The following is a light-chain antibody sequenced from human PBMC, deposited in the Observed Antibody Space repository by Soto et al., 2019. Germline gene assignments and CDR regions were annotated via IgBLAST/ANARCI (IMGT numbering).Light chain of an antibody. CDR1: QTISSY. CDR3: QQSYTTPWT. CDR2: TTS. Sequence: DIQMTQSPSSLSASVGDRVTITCRASQTISSYLNWYQQKPGKAPKLLIYTTSSLQGGVPSRFSGSGSGTEFTLTISNLLPEDFATYYCQQSYTTPWTFGQGTKVEI. J-gene: IGKJ1*01. V-gene: IGKV1-39*01.